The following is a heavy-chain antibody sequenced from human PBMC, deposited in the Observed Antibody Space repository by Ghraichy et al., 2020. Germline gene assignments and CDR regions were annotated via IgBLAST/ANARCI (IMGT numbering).Heavy chain of an antibody. CDR3: AHGRYFDL. CDR1: GFSFNTYG. CDR2: ISTSGIYT. Sequence: GESLNISCAASGFSFNTYGMNWVRQAPGKGLEWVSSISTSGIYTSYSDSVRGRFTISRDYAKNSLFLQVNSLRADDTAVYYCAHGRYFDLWGRGTLVAVSS. J-gene: IGHJ2*01. D-gene: IGHD3/OR15-3a*01. V-gene: IGHV3-21*01.